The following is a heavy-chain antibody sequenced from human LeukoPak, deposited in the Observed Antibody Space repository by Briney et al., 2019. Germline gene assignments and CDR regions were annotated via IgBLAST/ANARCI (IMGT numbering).Heavy chain of an antibody. D-gene: IGHD3-9*01. V-gene: IGHV3-21*01. CDR2: ISSSSSYI. CDR1: GFTFSSYN. CDR3: AREEFCDY. J-gene: IGHJ4*02. Sequence: KPGGSLRLSCAAPGFTFSSYNMNWVRQTPGKGLEWVSSISSSSSYIYYADSVKGRFTISRDNAKNSLYLRMNSLRAEDTAVYYCAREEFCDYWGQGTLVTVSS.